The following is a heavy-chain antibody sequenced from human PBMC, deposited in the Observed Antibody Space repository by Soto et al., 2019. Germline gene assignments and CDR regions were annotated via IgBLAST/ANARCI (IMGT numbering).Heavy chain of an antibody. CDR2: ISGSGGST. Sequence: PGGSLRLSCAASGFTFSSYAMSWVRQAPGKGLEWVSAISGSGGSTYYADSVKGRFTISRDNSKNTLYLQMNSLRAEDTAVYYCAKDPGSSWYKGYYYYGMDVGGQGTTVTVSS. D-gene: IGHD6-13*01. CDR1: GFTFSSYA. J-gene: IGHJ6*02. V-gene: IGHV3-23*01. CDR3: AKDPGSSWYKGYYYYGMDV.